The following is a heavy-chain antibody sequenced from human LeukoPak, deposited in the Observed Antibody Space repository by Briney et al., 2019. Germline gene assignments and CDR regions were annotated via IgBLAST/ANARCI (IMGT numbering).Heavy chain of an antibody. D-gene: IGHD6-19*01. CDR2: IYYSGST. CDR1: GGSISSSSYC. Sequence: PSETLSLTCTVSGGSISSSSYCWGWIRQPPGKGLEWIGSIYYSGSTYYNPSLKSRVTISVDTSKNQFSLKLSSVTAADTAVYYCARTSSSGLVGGYYFDYWGQGTLVTVSS. V-gene: IGHV4-39*01. J-gene: IGHJ4*02. CDR3: ARTSSSGLVGGYYFDY.